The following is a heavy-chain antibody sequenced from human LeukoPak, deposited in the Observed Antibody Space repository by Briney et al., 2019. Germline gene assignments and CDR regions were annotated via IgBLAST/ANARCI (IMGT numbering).Heavy chain of an antibody. CDR2: ISSSSSYI. CDR1: GFTFSSYS. V-gene: IGHV3-21*01. J-gene: IGHJ6*03. CDR3: ARVAQAIFGVVTNTYYYYYYMDV. Sequence: GGSLRLSCAASGFTFSSYSMNWVRQAPGKGLEWVSSISSSSSYIYYADSVKGRFTISRDNAKNSLYLQMNSLRAEDTAVYYCARVAQAIFGVVTNTYYYYYYMDVWGNGTTVTVSS. D-gene: IGHD3-3*01.